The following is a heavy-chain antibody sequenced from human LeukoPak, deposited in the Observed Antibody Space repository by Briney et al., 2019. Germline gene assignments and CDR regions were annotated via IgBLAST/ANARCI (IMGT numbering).Heavy chain of an antibody. CDR2: INPNSGGT. D-gene: IGHD3-3*01. CDR1: GYTITGDY. J-gene: IGHJ3*02. V-gene: IGHV1-2*04. Sequence: GASVKVSCKASGYTITGDYMHWVRQAPGQGLEWMGWINPNSGGTNYAQKFQGWVTMTRDTSISTAYMELSRLRSDDTAVYYCARDRSPYDFWSGPNDAFDIWGQGTMVTVSS. CDR3: ARDRSPYDFWSGPNDAFDI.